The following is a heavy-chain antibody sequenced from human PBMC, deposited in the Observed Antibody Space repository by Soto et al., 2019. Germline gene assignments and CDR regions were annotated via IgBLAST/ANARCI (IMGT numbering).Heavy chain of an antibody. J-gene: IGHJ4*02. CDR3: ARAYMTTVVTLDY. CDR1: GYTFTGYY. Sequence: ASVKVPCKASGYTFTGYYMHWVRQAPGQGLEWMGWINPNSGGTNYAQKFQGWVTMTRDTSISTAYMELSRLRSDDTAVYYCARAYMTTVVTLDYWGQGTLVTVSS. D-gene: IGHD4-17*01. V-gene: IGHV1-2*04. CDR2: INPNSGGT.